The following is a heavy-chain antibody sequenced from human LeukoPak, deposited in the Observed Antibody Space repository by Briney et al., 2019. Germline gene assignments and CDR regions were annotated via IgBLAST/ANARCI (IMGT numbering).Heavy chain of an antibody. CDR2: IYHSGST. J-gene: IGHJ5*02. CDR3: ARVRFSRGWFDP. D-gene: IGHD2/OR15-2a*01. CDR1: GGSFSGYY. V-gene: IGHV4-38-2*01. Sequence: SETLSLTCAVYGGSFSGYYWGWIRQPPGKGLEWIGSIYHSGSTYYNPSLKSRVTISVDTSKNQFSLELSSVTAADTAVYYCARVRFSRGWFDPWGQGTLVTVSS.